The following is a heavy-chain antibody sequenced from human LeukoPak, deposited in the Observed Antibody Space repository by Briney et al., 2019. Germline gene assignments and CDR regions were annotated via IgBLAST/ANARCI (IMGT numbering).Heavy chain of an antibody. CDR2: ITGSGTII. Sequence: PGGSLRLSCAASGFTFSSNSMNWVRQAPGKGLEWVSFITGSGTIIYYADSVKGRFTISRDNAKNSVYLQMNSLRAEDTAVYYCARDKDVGPTILVYWGQGTLVTVSS. V-gene: IGHV3-48*01. CDR1: GFTFSSNS. D-gene: IGHD1-26*01. J-gene: IGHJ4*02. CDR3: ARDKDVGPTILVY.